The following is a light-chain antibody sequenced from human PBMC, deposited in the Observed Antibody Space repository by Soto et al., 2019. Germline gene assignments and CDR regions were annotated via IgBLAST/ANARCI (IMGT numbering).Light chain of an antibody. Sequence: DVVLTQTPLSSPVTLGQPASISCRSSQSLVYSDGNTYLSWLQQRPGQPPRLLIYQISNRFSGVPDRLSGSGARTDYTLKISRVEPEDVGVYYCVQFAHFPRTFGQGTKVEIK. J-gene: IGKJ1*01. CDR2: QIS. CDR3: VQFAHFPRT. CDR1: QSLVYSDGNTY. V-gene: IGKV2-24*01.